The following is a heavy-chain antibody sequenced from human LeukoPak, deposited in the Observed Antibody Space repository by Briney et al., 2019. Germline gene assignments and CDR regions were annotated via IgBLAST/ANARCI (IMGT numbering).Heavy chain of an antibody. J-gene: IGHJ4*02. V-gene: IGHV1-69*13. CDR1: GGTFSRRD. CDR2: TIPIFGTP. Sequence: SVKVSCNASGGTFSRRDINWMRQSPGQGLEWMGGTIPIFGTPKYAPKFQGRATITADESTGIVYMELSSLRHEDTAVYYRASPPPAGLLALHFADWGQGTLVTVSS. CDR3: ASPPPAGLLALHFAD. D-gene: IGHD3-10*01.